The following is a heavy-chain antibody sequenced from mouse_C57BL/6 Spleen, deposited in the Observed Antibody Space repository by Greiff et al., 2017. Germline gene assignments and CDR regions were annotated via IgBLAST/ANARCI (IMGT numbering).Heavy chain of an antibody. V-gene: IGHV1-82*01. CDR2: IYPGDGDT. J-gene: IGHJ1*03. CDR3: ARFEDWYFDV. Sequence: VQVVESGPELVKPGASVKISCKASGYAFSSSWMNWVKQRPGKGLEWIGRIYPGDGDTNYNGKFKGKATLTADKSSSTAYMQLSSLTSEDSAVYFCARFEDWYFDVWGTGTTVTVSS. CDR1: GYAFSSSW.